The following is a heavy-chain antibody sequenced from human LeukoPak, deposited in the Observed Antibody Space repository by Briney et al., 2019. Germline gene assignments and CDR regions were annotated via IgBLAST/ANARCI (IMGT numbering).Heavy chain of an antibody. V-gene: IGHV4-39*01. CDR2: IYYSGST. CDR3: ARRWYYYDSSGYYYDYFDY. CDR1: GGSISSGSYY. Sequence: PSQTLSLTCTVSGGSISSGSYYWGWVRQPPGKGLEWIGSIYYSGSTYYNPSLKSRVTISVDTSKNQFSLKLSSVTAADTAVYYCARRWYYYDSSGYYYDYFDYWGQGTLVTVSS. D-gene: IGHD3-22*01. J-gene: IGHJ4*02.